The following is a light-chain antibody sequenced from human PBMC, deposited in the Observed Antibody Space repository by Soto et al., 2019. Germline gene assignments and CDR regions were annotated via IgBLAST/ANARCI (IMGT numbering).Light chain of an antibody. CDR3: QQWANWPPKWT. J-gene: IGKJ1*01. CDR2: DTS. CDR1: QSISTF. V-gene: IGKV3-11*01. Sequence: EVVLTQSPATLSLSPGERATLSCRPSQSISTFLAWYQQRPGQTPRLLIYDTSNRAPGIPARFSGSGSGTDFTLTISSLEPEDFAVYYCQQWANWPPKWTFGQGTKVDIK.